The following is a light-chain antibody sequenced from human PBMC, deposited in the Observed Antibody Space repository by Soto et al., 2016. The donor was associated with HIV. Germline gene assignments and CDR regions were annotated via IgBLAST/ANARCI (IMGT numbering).Light chain of an antibody. CDR1: NIGTKG. J-gene: IGLJ2*01. V-gene: IGLV3-21*03. Sequence: SYELTQPPSVSVAPGKTARITCGGNNIGTKGVHWYQQKPGQAPVLVVYGDSDRPSGIPERFSGSNSGNTATLTISRVEAGDEADYFCQVWDNGSDHGDVIFGGGTKADRP. CDR2: GDS. CDR3: QVWDNGSDHGDVI.